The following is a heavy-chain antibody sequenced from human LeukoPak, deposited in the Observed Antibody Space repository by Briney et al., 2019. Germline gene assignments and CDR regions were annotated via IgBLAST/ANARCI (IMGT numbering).Heavy chain of an antibody. D-gene: IGHD2-21*02. CDR3: ARYCGGDCYGMDV. CDR2: IKQDGSEK. V-gene: IGHV3-7*01. Sequence: GGSLRLSCAASGFTFSSYWMSWVRQAPGKGLEWVANIKQDGSEKDYVDSVKGRFTISRDNPKNSLYLQMNSLRAEDTAVYYCARYCGGDCYGMDVWGQGTTVTVSS. CDR1: GFTFSSYW. J-gene: IGHJ6*02.